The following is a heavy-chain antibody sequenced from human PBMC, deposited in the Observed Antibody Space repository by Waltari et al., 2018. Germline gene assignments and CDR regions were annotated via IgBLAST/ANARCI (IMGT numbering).Heavy chain of an antibody. CDR2: VYHSGST. Sequence: QLQLQESGPGLVKASETLSLTCTVSGDSLTTISSSWGWFRQPPGKGLEWIGNVYHSGSTYYNPPLKGRVTISVDTYKNQFSLKRRSVTAADTALYFCARANYGHYVGAPGHWYLDLWGRGTLVSVSS. V-gene: IGHV4-39*07. CDR1: GDSLTTISSS. CDR3: ARANYGHYVGAPGHWYLDL. J-gene: IGHJ2*01. D-gene: IGHD3-16*01.